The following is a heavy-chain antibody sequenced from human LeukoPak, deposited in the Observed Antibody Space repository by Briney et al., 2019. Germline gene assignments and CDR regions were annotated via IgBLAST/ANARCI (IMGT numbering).Heavy chain of an antibody. CDR2: ISSSSSTI. D-gene: IGHD3-9*01. J-gene: IGHJ4*02. V-gene: IGHV3-48*01. CDR3: ARDPYDILTGVDY. CDR1: GFTFSDYS. Sequence: PGGSLRLSCAASGFTFSDYSMNWVRQAPGKGLEWVSYISSSSSTIYYADSVKGRFTISRDNAKNSLCLQMNSLRAEDTAVYYCARDPYDILTGVDYWGQGTLVTVSS.